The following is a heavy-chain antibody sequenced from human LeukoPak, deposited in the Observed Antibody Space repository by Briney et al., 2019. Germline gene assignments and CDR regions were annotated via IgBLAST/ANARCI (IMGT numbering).Heavy chain of an antibody. Sequence: GGSLRLSCAASGFTFSTAWMSWVRQAPGKGLEWVGRIKSKTDGATTDYAAPVKGRFIISRDDSESTLYLQMNSLRSEDTAVYYCSVEMPFDYWGQGTPVAVSS. CDR2: IKSKTDGATT. V-gene: IGHV3-15*01. CDR1: GFTFSTAW. CDR3: SVEMPFDY. D-gene: IGHD2-2*01. J-gene: IGHJ4*02.